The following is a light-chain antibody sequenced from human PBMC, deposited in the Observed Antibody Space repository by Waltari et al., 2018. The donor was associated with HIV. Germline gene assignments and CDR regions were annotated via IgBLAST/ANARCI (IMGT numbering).Light chain of an antibody. CDR1: SSNIGINS. Sequence: QSVLTQPPSASGTPGQRVTISCSGSSSNIGINSVHWYQQLPGAAPTLLIYTNNQRPSGVPDRCSGSKSGTSASLAISGLQSEDEADYYCAAWDDSLNGFVFGAGTKVTVL. V-gene: IGLV1-44*01. CDR2: TNN. CDR3: AAWDDSLNGFV. J-gene: IGLJ1*01.